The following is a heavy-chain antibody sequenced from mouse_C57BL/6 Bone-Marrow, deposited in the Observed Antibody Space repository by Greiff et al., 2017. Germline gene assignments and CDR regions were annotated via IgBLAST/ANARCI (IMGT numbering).Heavy chain of an antibody. CDR1: GFTFSSYT. CDR2: FCGGGGNT. CDR3: ARQVTAVLATKYFDV. J-gene: IGHJ1*03. V-gene: IGHV5-9*01. Sequence: EVKVVESGGGLVKPGGSLKLSCAASGFTFSSYTMSWVRQTPEKRLQWVAAFCGGGGNTYYPDSVKGRFTISRDNGKNILYLRRSSLRSEDTALYYCARQVTAVLATKYFDVWGTGTTVTVSS. D-gene: IGHD1-1*01.